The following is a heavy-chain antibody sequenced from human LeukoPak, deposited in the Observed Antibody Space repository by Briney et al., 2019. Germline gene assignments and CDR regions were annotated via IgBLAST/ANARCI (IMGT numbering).Heavy chain of an antibody. CDR3: VREAAAALD. D-gene: IGHD6-13*01. CDR2: INSDGSST. CDR1: GFTFSSYW. V-gene: IGHV3-74*01. Sequence: GGSLRLSCAASGFTFSSYWMHRVRQAPGKGLVWVSRINSDGSSTSYADSVKGRFTISRDNAKNSLSLQMNTLRDEDSAVYYCVREAAAALDWGHGTLVTVSS. J-gene: IGHJ4*01.